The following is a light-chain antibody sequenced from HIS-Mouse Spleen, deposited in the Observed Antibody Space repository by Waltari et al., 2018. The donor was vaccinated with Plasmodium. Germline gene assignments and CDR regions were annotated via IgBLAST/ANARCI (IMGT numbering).Light chain of an antibody. V-gene: IGKV3-15*01. Sequence: DILLTQSPATLSVSPGELATLSCRASQSVSSNLAWYQQKPGQAPRLLIYGASTRATGIPARFSGSGSGTEFTLTISSMQSEDFAVYYCQQYNNWPYTFGQGTKLEIK. CDR2: GAS. CDR1: QSVSSN. J-gene: IGKJ2*01. CDR3: QQYNNWPYT.